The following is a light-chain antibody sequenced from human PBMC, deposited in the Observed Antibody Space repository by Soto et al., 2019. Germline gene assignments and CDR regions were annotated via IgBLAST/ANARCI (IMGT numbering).Light chain of an antibody. V-gene: IGKV3-11*01. CDR1: QSVSSY. CDR2: DAS. Sequence: EIVLTKSPATLSLSPGERATLSCRASQSVSSYLAWYQQKHGQAPRLLIYDASNRATGIPARFSGSGSGTDFTLTISSLEPEEFAVYYGQQRSNWRFGPGTKVDIK. J-gene: IGKJ3*01. CDR3: QQRSNWR.